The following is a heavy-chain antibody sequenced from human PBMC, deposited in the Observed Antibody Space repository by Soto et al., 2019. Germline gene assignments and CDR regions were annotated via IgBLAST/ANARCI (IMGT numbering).Heavy chain of an antibody. CDR3: TTDRAVKEAVIFDS. Sequence: EVQLVESGGGLVKPGESLRLSCAASGFTFSYAWMSWARQVPGKGLEWVGRIKSRSDGGTADYGAPAKGRFTISRDDLKNTVYLQMNSLKTEDTAVYYCTTDRAVKEAVIFDSWGQGTLVTVSS. V-gene: IGHV3-15*01. D-gene: IGHD4-4*01. CDR2: IKSRSDGGTA. J-gene: IGHJ4*02. CDR1: GFTFSYAW.